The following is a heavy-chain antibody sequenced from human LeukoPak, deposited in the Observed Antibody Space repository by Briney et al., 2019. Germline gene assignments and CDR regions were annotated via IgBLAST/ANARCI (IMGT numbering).Heavy chain of an antibody. CDR2: INHSGST. CDR3: ARQLLWFGGRYAFDI. J-gene: IGHJ3*02. D-gene: IGHD3-10*01. Sequence: SETLSLTCAVYAGSFSGYYWSWIRQPPGKGLEWIGEINHSGSTNYNPSLKSRVTISVDTSKNQFSLKLSSVTAADTAVYYCARQLLWFGGRYAFDIWGQGTMVTVSS. CDR1: AGSFSGYY. V-gene: IGHV4-34*01.